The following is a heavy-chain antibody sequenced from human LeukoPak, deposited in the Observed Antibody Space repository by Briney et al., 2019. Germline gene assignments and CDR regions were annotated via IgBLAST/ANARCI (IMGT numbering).Heavy chain of an antibody. CDR3: ARGGAVAGTGGYYFDY. D-gene: IGHD6-19*01. CDR2: TYYRSKWYN. Sequence: PSQTLSLTCAIAGDSVSSNSAAWNWIRQSPSRGLEWLGRTYYRSKWYNDYAVSVKSRITINPDTSKNQFSLQLNSVTPEDTAVYYCARGGAVAGTGGYYFDYWGQGTLVTVSS. CDR1: GDSVSSNSAA. V-gene: IGHV6-1*01. J-gene: IGHJ4*02.